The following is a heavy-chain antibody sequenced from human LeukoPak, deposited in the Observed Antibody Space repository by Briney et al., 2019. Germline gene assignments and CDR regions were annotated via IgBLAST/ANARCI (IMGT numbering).Heavy chain of an antibody. CDR1: GFTFSSYG. Sequence: PGRSLRLSCAASGFTFSSYGMHWVRQAPGKGLEWVVVISYGGSNKYYADSVKGRFTISRDNSKNTLYLQMNSLRAEDTAVYYCANGGYYSLDSWGQGTLVTVSS. D-gene: IGHD2-15*01. CDR3: ANGGYYSLDS. V-gene: IGHV3-30*18. CDR2: ISYGGSNK. J-gene: IGHJ4*02.